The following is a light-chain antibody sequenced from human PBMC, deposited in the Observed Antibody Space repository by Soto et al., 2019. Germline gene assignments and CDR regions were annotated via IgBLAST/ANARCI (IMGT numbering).Light chain of an antibody. CDR2: AAS. CDR1: QGISNY. V-gene: IGKV1-27*01. Sequence: IQMTQSPSSLSASVGDRVTITCRASQGISNYLAWYQQKPGKIPKLLIYAASTLQSGVPSRFSGSGSGTYFTLTISSLQPEDVASYYCQKYNSAPTFGQGTKVEIK. CDR3: QKYNSAPT. J-gene: IGKJ1*01.